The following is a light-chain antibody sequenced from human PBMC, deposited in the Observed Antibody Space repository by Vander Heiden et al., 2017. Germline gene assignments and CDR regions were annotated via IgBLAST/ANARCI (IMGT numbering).Light chain of an antibody. V-gene: IGKV3-20*01. CDR2: DAS. Sequence: EIVLTQSPGTLSLSPGERATLSCRASQNVRNNFLAWYQQKPGQAPRLLLFDASTRATGIPDRFSGSGSGTDFTLTINRLEPEDFAVYFCLLYGSSPLFTFGPGTKVDIK. CDR3: LLYGSSPLFT. J-gene: IGKJ3*01. CDR1: QNVRNNF.